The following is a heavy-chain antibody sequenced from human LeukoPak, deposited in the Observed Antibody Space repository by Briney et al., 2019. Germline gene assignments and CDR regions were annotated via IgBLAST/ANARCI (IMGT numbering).Heavy chain of an antibody. CDR3: AKVPPHSGSYVEADY. CDR1: GFTFSSYG. J-gene: IGHJ4*02. Sequence: SGRSLRLSCAASGFTFSSYGMHWVRQAPGKGLEWVSAISGSGGSTYYADSVKGRFTISRDNSKNTLYLQMNSLRAEDTAVYYCAKVPPHSGSYVEADYWGQGTLVTVSS. CDR2: ISGSGGST. D-gene: IGHD1-26*01. V-gene: IGHV3-23*01.